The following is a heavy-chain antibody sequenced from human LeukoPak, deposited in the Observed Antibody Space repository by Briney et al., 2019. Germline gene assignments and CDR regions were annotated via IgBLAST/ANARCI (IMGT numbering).Heavy chain of an antibody. CDR1: GFTFGSYW. CDR3: ARDRPPNMVLGVIRVHYYGMDV. J-gene: IGHJ6*02. V-gene: IGHV3-74*01. D-gene: IGHD3-10*01. CDR2: INSDGGST. Sequence: TGGSLRLSCAASGFTFGSYWMHWVRQAPGKRLVWVSRINSDGGSTNYADSVKGRFTISRDNAKNTLYLQMNSLRAEDTAVYYCARDRPPNMVLGVIRVHYYGMDVWGQGTTGTVSS.